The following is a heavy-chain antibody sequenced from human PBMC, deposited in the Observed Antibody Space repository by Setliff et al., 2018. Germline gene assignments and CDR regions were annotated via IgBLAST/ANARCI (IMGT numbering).Heavy chain of an antibody. Sequence: LSLTCTVSDDSISSRRYYWSWIRQPAGKGLEWLGQIYTSWSTNYNPPLKGRATLSIDASKKQFSLKLTSVTAADTAVYYCARGRNIEARLLDSWGQGNLVTVSS. J-gene: IGHJ4*02. CDR1: DDSISSRRYY. CDR2: IYTSWST. V-gene: IGHV4-61*09. CDR3: ARGRNIEARLLDS. D-gene: IGHD6-6*01.